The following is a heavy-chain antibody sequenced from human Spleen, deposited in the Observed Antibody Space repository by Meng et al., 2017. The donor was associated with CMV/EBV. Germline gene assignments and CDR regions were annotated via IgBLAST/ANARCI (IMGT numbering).Heavy chain of an antibody. J-gene: IGHJ1*01. CDR1: GYTFTNYY. V-gene: IGHV1-46*01. CDR2: IDPSGGST. CDR3: ARDEAPRLVTEYFHH. D-gene: IGHD4-23*01. Sequence: SGYTFTNYYLHWVRQAPGQGLEWMGLIDPSGGSTTYAQNFQGRVSMTRDTSSSTVYMELTRLTSDDTAIYYCARDEAPRLVTEYFHHWGQGTLVTVSS.